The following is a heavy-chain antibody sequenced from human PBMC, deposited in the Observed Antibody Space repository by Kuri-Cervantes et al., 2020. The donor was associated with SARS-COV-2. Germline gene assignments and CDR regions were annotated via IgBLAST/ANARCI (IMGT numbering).Heavy chain of an antibody. CDR3: AREWSTLRYYYGMDV. D-gene: IGHD2-15*01. V-gene: IGHV4-34*01. Sequence: SQTLSLTCAVYGGSFSGYYWSWIRQPPGKGLEWIGEINHSGSTNYNPSLKSRVTISVDTSKNQFSLKLSSVTAADTAVYYCAREWSTLRYYYGMDVWGQGTTVTVSS. J-gene: IGHJ6*02. CDR1: GGSFSGYY. CDR2: INHSGST.